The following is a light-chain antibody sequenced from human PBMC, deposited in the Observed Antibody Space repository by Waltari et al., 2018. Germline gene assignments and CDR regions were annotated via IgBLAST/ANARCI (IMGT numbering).Light chain of an antibody. Sequence: QSALTQPASVSGSPGQSITIPCTGTSRNVGGSDYGSWYQQHSVKAPKLIIFNVKNRPSGVSTRFSGSKSGNTASLTISGLQAEDEAHYYCNSYTSSASRVFGGGTKLTVL. J-gene: IGLJ3*02. V-gene: IGLV2-14*03. CDR2: NVK. CDR3: NSYTSSASRV. CDR1: SRNVGGSDY.